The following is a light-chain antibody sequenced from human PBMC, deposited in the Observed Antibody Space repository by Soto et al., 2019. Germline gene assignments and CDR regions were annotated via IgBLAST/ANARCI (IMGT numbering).Light chain of an antibody. J-gene: IGKJ1*01. V-gene: IGKV3-20*01. CDR2: GAY. CDR1: HSVSDNY. Sequence: EMVVTQSPDTLSLSPGERVTLFCRASHSVSDNYLAWYQQKPGQAPRLLIYGAYNRATGIPDRFTGAGSGTDFTLTISRLEPEDFAVYFCQQYDRSPWTFGQGTKVAIK. CDR3: QQYDRSPWT.